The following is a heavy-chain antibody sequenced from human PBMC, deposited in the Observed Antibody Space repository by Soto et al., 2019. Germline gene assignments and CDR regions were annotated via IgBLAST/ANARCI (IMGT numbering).Heavy chain of an antibody. CDR2: IYHSGST. CDR1: GGSISSGDYY. D-gene: IGHD1-7*01. J-gene: IGHJ4*02. Sequence: SETLSLTCTVSGGSISSGDYYWSWIRQPPGKGLEWIGSIYHSGSTYYNPSLKSRVTISVDTSKNQFSLKLSSVTAADTAVYYCARDERYNWNYSPKLYYFGYWGQGTLVTVSS. V-gene: IGHV4-39*07. CDR3: ARDERYNWNYSPKLYYFGY.